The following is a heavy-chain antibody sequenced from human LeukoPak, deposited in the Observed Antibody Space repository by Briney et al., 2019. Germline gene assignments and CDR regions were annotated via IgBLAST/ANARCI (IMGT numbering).Heavy chain of an antibody. V-gene: IGHV4-59*08. D-gene: IGHD4-17*01. CDR2: IYYSGST. Sequence: PSETLSLTCTVSGGSLSSYYWSWSRHTPGEGLEWVGYIYYSGSTNYTPSLKSRVTISVDTSKNQFSLNLSSVTAADTAVYYCARHDAHGDYAMSDYWGQGTLVTVSS. CDR1: GGSLSSYY. CDR3: ARHDAHGDYAMSDY. J-gene: IGHJ4*02.